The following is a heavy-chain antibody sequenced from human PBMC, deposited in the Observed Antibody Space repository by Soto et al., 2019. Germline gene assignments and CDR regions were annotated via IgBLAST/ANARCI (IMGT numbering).Heavy chain of an antibody. CDR2: IYYSGST. CDR1: GGSISSGGYY. D-gene: IGHD3-22*01. V-gene: IGHV4-31*03. Sequence: HVQLQESGPGLVKPSQTLSLTCTVSGGSISSGGYYWSWIRQHPGKGLEWIGYIYYSGSTYYNPSLKSRVTISVDTSKHQFSLKLSSVTAADTAVYYCAREFRYDSRGYSDDAFDIWGQGTMVTVSS. J-gene: IGHJ3*02. CDR3: AREFRYDSRGYSDDAFDI.